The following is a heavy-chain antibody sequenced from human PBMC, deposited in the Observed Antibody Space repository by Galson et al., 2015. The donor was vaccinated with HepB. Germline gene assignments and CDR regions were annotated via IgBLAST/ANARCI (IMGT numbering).Heavy chain of an antibody. V-gene: IGHV3-7*03. CDR2: IKQDGSEK. CDR1: GFTFSSYW. D-gene: IGHD6-19*01. Sequence: SLRLSCAASGFTFSSYWMSWVRQAPGKGLEWVADIKQDGSEKYYVDSVKGRFTISRDNAKNSLYLQMNSLRAEDTAVYYCARLIAVAGPGGWFDPWGQGTLVTVSS. J-gene: IGHJ5*02. CDR3: ARLIAVAGPGGWFDP.